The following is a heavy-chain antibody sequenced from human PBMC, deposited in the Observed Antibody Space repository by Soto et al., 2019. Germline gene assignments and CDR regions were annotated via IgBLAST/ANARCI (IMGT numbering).Heavy chain of an antibody. CDR3: ARGGDVVTTTRSFDY. J-gene: IGHJ4*02. V-gene: IGHV3-33*01. D-gene: IGHD1-1*01. Sequence: QVHLVESGGGVVQAGTSLRLSCAASRFSFSSYTMHWVRQAPGRGLEWVALIWSDGSHREYEDSAKGRFTISRDNSKSTLYLEMNSLRAGDTALYYCARGGDVVTTTRSFDYWGQGTPVTVSS. CDR2: IWSDGSHR. CDR1: RFSFSSYT.